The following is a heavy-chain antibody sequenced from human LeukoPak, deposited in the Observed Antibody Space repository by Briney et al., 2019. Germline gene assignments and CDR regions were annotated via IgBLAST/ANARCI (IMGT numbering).Heavy chain of an antibody. D-gene: IGHD4-17*01. Sequence: GGSLRLSCAASGFTFSSYWMSWVRQAPGKGLEWVANIKQDGSEKYYVDSVKGRFTISRDDAKNSLYLQMNSLRAEDTAVYYCARDHLSDYGDYVDNYYYYYGMDVWGQGTTVTVSS. J-gene: IGHJ6*02. CDR3: ARDHLSDYGDYVDNYYYYYGMDV. CDR1: GFTFSSYW. V-gene: IGHV3-7*03. CDR2: IKQDGSEK.